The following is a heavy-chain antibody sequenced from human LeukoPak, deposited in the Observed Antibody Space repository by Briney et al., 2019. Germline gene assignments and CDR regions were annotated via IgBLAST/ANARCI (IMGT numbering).Heavy chain of an antibody. Sequence: GGSLRLSCAASGFTFNNAWMTWVRQAPGKGLEWVGRIKSRTDGGTTDYAAPVKGRFTITRDDSKNMLYLQMSSLKSEDTAVYYCATVRIAWGQGTLVTVSS. CDR3: ATVRIA. D-gene: IGHD2-21*01. CDR2: IKSRTDGGTT. CDR1: GFTFNNAW. J-gene: IGHJ5*02. V-gene: IGHV3-15*01.